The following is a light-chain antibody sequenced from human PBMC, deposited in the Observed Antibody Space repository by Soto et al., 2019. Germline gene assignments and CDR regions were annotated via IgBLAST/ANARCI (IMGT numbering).Light chain of an antibody. V-gene: IGLV2-8*01. Sequence: QSALTQPPSASGSPGQSVTISCTGTSSDVGGYHYVSWYQQHPGKAPKLMIYEVSKRPSGVPDRFSGSKSGNTASLNVSGLQAEDEADYYCRSYAGSNSYVFGTGTKLTAL. CDR2: EVS. CDR3: RSYAGSNSYV. J-gene: IGLJ1*01. CDR1: SSDVGGYHY.